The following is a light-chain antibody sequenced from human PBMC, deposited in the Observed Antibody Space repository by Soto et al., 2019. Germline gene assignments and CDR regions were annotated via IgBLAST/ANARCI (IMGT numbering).Light chain of an antibody. CDR3: QQYNTYSRT. V-gene: IGKV1-5*03. J-gene: IGKJ1*01. CDR2: KAS. CDR1: QSISNW. Sequence: DIQMTQSPSTLSASVGDRVTITCRASQSISNWLAWYQRRPGKAPKLLIYKASSLEGGVPSRFSGSGSGTEFTLTISSLQPDDFATYYCQQYNTYSRTFGQGTKVEI.